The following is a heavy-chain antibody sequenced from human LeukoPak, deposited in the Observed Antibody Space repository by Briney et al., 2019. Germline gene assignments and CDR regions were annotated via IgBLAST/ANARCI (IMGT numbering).Heavy chain of an antibody. D-gene: IGHD5-18*01. CDR1: GGTFSSYA. CDR3: ATDTAMVTGRAFDI. V-gene: IGHV1-69*13. CDR2: IIPIFGTA. Sequence: GASVKVSCKASGGTFSSYAISWVRQAPGQGLEWMGGIIPIFGTANYAQKFQGRVTITADESTSTAYMELSSLRSEDTAVYYCATDTAMVTGRAFDIWDQGTMVTVSS. J-gene: IGHJ3*02.